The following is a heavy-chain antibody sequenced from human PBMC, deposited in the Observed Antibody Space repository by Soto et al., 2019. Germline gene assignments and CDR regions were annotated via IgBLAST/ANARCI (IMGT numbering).Heavy chain of an antibody. CDR1: GFSLSTSGVG. V-gene: IGHV2-5*02. CDR3: ATLPPRIVVSLLPIPT. J-gene: IGHJ5*02. CDR2: IYWDDDK. Sequence: SGPTLVNPTQTLTLTCTFSGFSLSTSGVGVGWIRQPPGKALEWLALIYWDDDKRYSPSLKSRLTITKDTSKNQVVLTMTNMDPVDTATYYCATLPPRIVVSLLPIPTWGQGTLVTVSS. D-gene: IGHD2-21*01.